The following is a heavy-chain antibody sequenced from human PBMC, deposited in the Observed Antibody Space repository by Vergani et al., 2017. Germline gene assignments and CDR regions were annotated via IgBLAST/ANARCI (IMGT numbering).Heavy chain of an antibody. CDR1: GGSFSGYY. CDR2: INHSGST. V-gene: IGHV4-34*01. Sequence: QVQLQQWGAGLLKPSETLSLTCAVYGGSFSGYYRSWIRQPPGKGLEWIGEINHSGSTNYNPSLKSRVTISVDTSKNQFSLKLSSVTAADTAVYYCARDGWESHWGQGTLVTVSS. D-gene: IGHD3-16*01. CDR3: ARDGWESH. J-gene: IGHJ4*02.